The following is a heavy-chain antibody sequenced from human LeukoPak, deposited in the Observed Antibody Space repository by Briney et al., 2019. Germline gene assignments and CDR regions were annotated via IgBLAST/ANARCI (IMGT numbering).Heavy chain of an antibody. V-gene: IGHV4-59*01. CDR1: GGSISSYY. CDR2: IYYSGST. Sequence: SETLSLTCTVSGGSISSYYWSWIRQPPGKGLEWIGYIYYSGSTNYNPSLKSRVTISVDTSKNQFSLKLSSVTAADTAVYYFAREGGSGWDYWGQGTLVTVSS. D-gene: IGHD6-19*01. J-gene: IGHJ4*02. CDR3: AREGGSGWDY.